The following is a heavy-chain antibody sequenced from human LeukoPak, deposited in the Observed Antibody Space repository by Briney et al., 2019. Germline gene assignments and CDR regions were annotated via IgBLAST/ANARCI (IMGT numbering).Heavy chain of an antibody. D-gene: IGHD6-19*01. CDR3: AKDLAVAGTGDFQH. J-gene: IGHJ1*01. Sequence: PGGSLRLSCAASGFTFSSYAMHWVRQAPGKGLEWVAVISYDGSNKYYADSVKGRFTISRDNSKNTLYLQMNSLRAEDTAVYYCAKDLAVAGTGDFQHWGQGTLVTVSS. CDR2: ISYDGSNK. CDR1: GFTFSSYA. V-gene: IGHV3-30*04.